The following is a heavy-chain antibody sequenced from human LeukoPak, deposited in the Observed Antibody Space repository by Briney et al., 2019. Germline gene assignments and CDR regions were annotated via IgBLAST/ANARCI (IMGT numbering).Heavy chain of an antibody. D-gene: IGHD4-17*01. CDR1: GFTFSSYG. J-gene: IGHJ6*03. CDR3: AREFTVTTAGDYYYYMDV. Sequence: PGGSLRLSCAASGFTFSSYGMLWVRQAPGKGLEWVAFIRYDGSNKYYADSVKGRFTISRDNSKNTLYLQMNSLRAEDTAVYYCAREFTVTTAGDYYYYMDVWGKGTTVTVSS. V-gene: IGHV3-30*02. CDR2: IRYDGSNK.